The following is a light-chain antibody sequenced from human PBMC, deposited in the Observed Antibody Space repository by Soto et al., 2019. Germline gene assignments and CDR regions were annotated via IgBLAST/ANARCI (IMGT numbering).Light chain of an antibody. J-gene: IGLJ3*02. CDR3: SSYAGSNNWV. Sequence: QSALTQPPSASGSPGQSVTISCTGTSSDVGGYNSVSWYQQYPGKAPQLLIYEVSKRPSGVPDRFSGSKSGNTASLTVSGLQAEDEADYYCSSYAGSNNWVFGGGTQLTVL. CDR1: SSDVGGYNS. V-gene: IGLV2-8*01. CDR2: EVS.